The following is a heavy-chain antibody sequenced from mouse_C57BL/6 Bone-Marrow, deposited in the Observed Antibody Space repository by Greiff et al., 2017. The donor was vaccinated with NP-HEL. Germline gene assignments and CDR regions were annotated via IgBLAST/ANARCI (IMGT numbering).Heavy chain of an antibody. D-gene: IGHD1-3*01. CDR3: TTSGYYWYFDV. Sequence: EVKLQESGAELVRPGASVKLSCTASGFNIKDDYMHWVKQRPEQGLEWIGWIDPENGDTEYASKFQGKATITADTSSNTAYLQLSSLTSEDTAVYYCTTSGYYWYFDVWGTGTTVTVSS. CDR1: GFNIKDDY. J-gene: IGHJ1*03. V-gene: IGHV14-4*01. CDR2: IDPENGDT.